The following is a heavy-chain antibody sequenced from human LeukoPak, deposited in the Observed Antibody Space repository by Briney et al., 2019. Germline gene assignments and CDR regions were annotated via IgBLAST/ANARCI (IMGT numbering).Heavy chain of an antibody. Sequence: SQTLSLTCAVSGGSISSGGYSWSWIRQPPGKGLEWIGYIYHSGSTYYNPSLKSRVTISVDRSKNQFSLKLSSVTAADTAVYYCAGAPFYCSSTSCYSGYGMDVWGQGTTVTVSS. D-gene: IGHD2-2*01. J-gene: IGHJ6*02. CDR2: IYHSGST. V-gene: IGHV4-30-2*01. CDR1: GGSISSGGYS. CDR3: AGAPFYCSSTSCYSGYGMDV.